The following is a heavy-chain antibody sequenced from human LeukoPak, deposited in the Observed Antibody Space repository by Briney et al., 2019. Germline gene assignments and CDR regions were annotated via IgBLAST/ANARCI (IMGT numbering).Heavy chain of an antibody. CDR1: GFTFSSYS. Sequence: GGSLRLSCAASGFTFSSYSLTWVRQAPGKGLEWISYISPSSTPIYYADSVKGRFTISRDNAKNSLYLQMNSLRAEDTAVYYCARCVDTAMAPDYWGQGTLVTVSS. D-gene: IGHD5-18*01. J-gene: IGHJ4*02. CDR3: ARCVDTAMAPDY. V-gene: IGHV3-48*01. CDR2: ISPSSTPI.